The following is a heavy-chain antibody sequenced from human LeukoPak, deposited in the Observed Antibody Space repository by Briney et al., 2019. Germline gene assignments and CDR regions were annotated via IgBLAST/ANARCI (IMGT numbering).Heavy chain of an antibody. CDR1: GGSFSGYY. J-gene: IGHJ4*02. Sequence: SETLSLTCAVYGGSFSGYYWSWIRQPPGKGLEWIGEINHSGSTNYNPSLKSRVTISVDTSKNQFSLKLSSVTAADTAVYYCARASPMTTVTTEQYCFDYWGQGTLVTVSS. V-gene: IGHV4-34*01. CDR3: ARASPMTTVTTEQYCFDY. CDR2: INHSGST. D-gene: IGHD4-11*01.